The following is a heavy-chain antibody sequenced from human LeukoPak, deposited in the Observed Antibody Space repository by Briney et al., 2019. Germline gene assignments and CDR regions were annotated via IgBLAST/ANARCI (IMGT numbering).Heavy chain of an antibody. Sequence: PGGSLRLSCAASGFTFSSYAMSWVRQAPGKGLEWVSAISGSGGSTYYADSVKGRFTISRDNSKNTLYLQMNSLRAEDTAVYYCTSSSSRGIYYYYYHMDVWGKGTTVTVSS. CDR1: GFTFSSYA. CDR3: TSSSSRGIYYYYYHMDV. J-gene: IGHJ6*03. CDR2: ISGSGGST. D-gene: IGHD6-6*01. V-gene: IGHV3-23*01.